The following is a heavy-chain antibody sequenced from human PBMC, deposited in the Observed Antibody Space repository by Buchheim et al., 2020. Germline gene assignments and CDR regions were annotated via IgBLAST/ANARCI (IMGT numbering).Heavy chain of an antibody. CDR1: GFTFSRYH. Sequence: QVQLVESGGGVVQPGRSLRLSCAASGFTFSRYHMHWVRQAPGKGLEWLAVISYDGSPKYYADSVKGRFTISRDNSKNTLYLQMNSLRAEDTAVYYCAKDRSYCSGGSCPNYFDYWGQGTL. J-gene: IGHJ4*02. D-gene: IGHD2-15*01. V-gene: IGHV3-30*18. CDR3: AKDRSYCSGGSCPNYFDY. CDR2: ISYDGSPK.